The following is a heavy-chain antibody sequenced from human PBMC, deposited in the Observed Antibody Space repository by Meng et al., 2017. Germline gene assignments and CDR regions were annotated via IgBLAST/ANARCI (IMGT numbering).Heavy chain of an antibody. V-gene: IGHV3-53*02. CDR1: GFTVSSNY. D-gene: IGHD1-26*01. CDR2: IYSGGST. CDR3: ARGGSYYSY. J-gene: IGHJ4*02. Sequence: EEKLVESGGGFTPPGGSLGPSCEASGFTVSSNYMSWVRQAPGKGLEWVSVIYSGGSTYYADSVKGRFTISRDNSKNTLYLQMNSLRAEDTAVYYCARGGSYYSYWGQGTLVTVSS.